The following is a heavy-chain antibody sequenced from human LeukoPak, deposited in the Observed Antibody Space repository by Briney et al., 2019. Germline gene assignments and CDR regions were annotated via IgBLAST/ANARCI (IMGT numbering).Heavy chain of an antibody. V-gene: IGHV1-46*01. CDR2: INPSGGST. CDR3: ARAYCSGGSCYSLDY. D-gene: IGHD2-15*01. CDR1: GYTFTSYY. J-gene: IGHJ4*02. Sequence: ASVKVSCKASGYTFTSYYMHWVRPAPGQGLEWMGIINPSGGSTSYAQKFQGRVTMTRDMSTSTVYMELSSLRSEDTAVYYCARAYCSGGSCYSLDYWGQGTLVTVSS.